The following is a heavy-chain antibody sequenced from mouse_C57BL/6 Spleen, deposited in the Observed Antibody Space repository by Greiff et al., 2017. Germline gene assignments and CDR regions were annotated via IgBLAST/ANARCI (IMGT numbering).Heavy chain of an antibody. J-gene: IGHJ1*03. V-gene: IGHV3-6*01. CDR3: ASPYYGSSYWYFDV. D-gene: IGHD1-1*01. CDR1: GYSITSGYY. Sequence: EVHLVESGPGLVKPSQSLSLTCSVTGYSITSGYYWNWIRQFPGNKLEWMGYISYDGSNNYNPSLKNRISITRDTSKNQFFLKLNSVTTEDTATYYCASPYYGSSYWYFDVWGTGTTVTVSS. CDR2: ISYDGSN.